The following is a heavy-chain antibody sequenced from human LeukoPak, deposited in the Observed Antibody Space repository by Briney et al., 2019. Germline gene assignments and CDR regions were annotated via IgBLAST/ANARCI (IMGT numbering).Heavy chain of an antibody. CDR3: ARDCGLYYDSRGSQGFGEFDF. CDR1: GYTFTSYA. J-gene: IGHJ4*02. Sequence: GASVKVSCKASGYTFTSYAMHWVRQAPGQRLEWMGWINAGNGDTKYSQKFQGRVTITRDTSASTAYMELSSLRSEDTSVYYCARDCGLYYDSRGSQGFGEFDFWGQGTLVTVSS. CDR2: INAGNGDT. D-gene: IGHD3-22*01. V-gene: IGHV1-3*01.